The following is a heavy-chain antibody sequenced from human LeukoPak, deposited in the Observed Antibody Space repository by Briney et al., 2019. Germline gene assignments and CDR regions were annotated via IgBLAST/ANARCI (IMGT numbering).Heavy chain of an antibody. CDR2: IYYSGST. J-gene: IGHJ6*03. CDR1: GGSISSYY. CDR3: ARISVDTAMVNRGYYYYMDV. D-gene: IGHD5-18*01. Sequence: SETLSLTCTVSGGSISSYYWSWIRQPPGKGLEWIGYIYYSGSTNYNPSLKSRVTISVDTSKNQFSLKLRSVTAADTAVYYCARISVDTAMVNRGYYYYMDVWGKGTTVTVSS. V-gene: IGHV4-59*01.